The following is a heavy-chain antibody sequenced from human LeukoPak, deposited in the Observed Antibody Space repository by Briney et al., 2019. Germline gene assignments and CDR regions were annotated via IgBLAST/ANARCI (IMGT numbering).Heavy chain of an antibody. D-gene: IGHD6-13*01. Sequence: GGSLRLSCAASEFGFSSYAMNWVRQAPGKGLEWVSVISNTGDGTNYADSVKGRFTISGDNSKNMLYLQMDSLRVEDTAVYFCSKNPIAAAGTVYFVNWGQGTLVTVSS. CDR1: EFGFSSYA. V-gene: IGHV3-23*01. J-gene: IGHJ4*02. CDR2: ISNTGDGT. CDR3: SKNPIAAAGTVYFVN.